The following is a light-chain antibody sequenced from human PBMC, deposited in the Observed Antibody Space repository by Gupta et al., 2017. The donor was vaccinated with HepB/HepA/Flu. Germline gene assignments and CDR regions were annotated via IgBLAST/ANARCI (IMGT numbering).Light chain of an antibody. J-gene: IGKJ4*01. Sequence: EIVLNPSPATLSLSPGERATLSCRASPSVSSYLAWYQQKPGQAPRLLIYDASNRATGIPARFSGSGSGTDFTLTISSLEPEDFAVYYCQQRSSWLLTFGGGTKVEIK. CDR2: DAS. CDR3: QQRSSWLLT. V-gene: IGKV3-11*01. CDR1: PSVSSY.